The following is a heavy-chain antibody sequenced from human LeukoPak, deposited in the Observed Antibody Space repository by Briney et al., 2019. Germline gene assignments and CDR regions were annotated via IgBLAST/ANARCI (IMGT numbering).Heavy chain of an antibody. V-gene: IGHV4-39*07. CDR1: GGSLRDTNNY. CDR3: ARSPFNLYFDF. J-gene: IGHJ4*02. CDR2: IYYSGTT. Sequence: PSGAPSLPPPVSGGSLRDTNNYWGWGRQPPREGLEWIGSIYYSGTTIYNPSLKSRATVSVDTSKNQYFLRLTSVTAADTAVYFCARSPFNLYFDFWGQGTLVPVSS. D-gene: IGHD2-15*01.